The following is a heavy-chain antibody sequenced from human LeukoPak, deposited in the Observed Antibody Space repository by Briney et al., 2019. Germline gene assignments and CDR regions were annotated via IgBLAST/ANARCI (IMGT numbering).Heavy chain of an antibody. Sequence: SGGSLRLSCVASGFTFSSYSMHWVRQAAGKGLEWVASIRSTSSNKYYADSVRGRFTISRDNAKNSLYVQMNSLRAEDTAVYYCTTVDYYRSTCRNSSLGRPLDLWGQGTLVTVSS. CDR1: GFTFSSYS. CDR2: IRSTSSNK. V-gene: IGHV3-21*01. CDR3: TTVDYYRSTCRNSSLGRPLDL. J-gene: IGHJ5*02. D-gene: IGHD2-2*01.